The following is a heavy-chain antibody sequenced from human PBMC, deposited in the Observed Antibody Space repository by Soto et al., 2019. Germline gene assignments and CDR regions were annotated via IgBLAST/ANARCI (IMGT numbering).Heavy chain of an antibody. V-gene: IGHV4-30-2*01. D-gene: IGHD2-2*02. CDR2: IYHSGST. J-gene: IGHJ5*02. CDR1: GGSISSGGYS. Sequence: PSETLSLTCAVSGGSISSGGYSWSWIRQPPGKGLEWIGYIYHSGSTYYNPSLKSRVTISVDRSKNQFSLKLSSVTAADTAVYYCARVEYCSSTSCYSGWFDPWGQGTLVTVS. CDR3: ARVEYCSSTSCYSGWFDP.